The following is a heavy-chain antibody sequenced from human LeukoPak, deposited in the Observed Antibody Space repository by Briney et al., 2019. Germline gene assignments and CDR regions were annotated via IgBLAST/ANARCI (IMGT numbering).Heavy chain of an antibody. CDR2: ISPIFGPP. V-gene: IGHV1-69*13. J-gene: IGHJ4*02. D-gene: IGHD3-22*01. Sequence: ASVKVSCKASGGTFSIYAMNWVRQAPGQGLEWMGRISPIFGPPTYAQEFQGRVTITADESSTTAYMELSGLRSEDTAVYYCATDASIYDSRGYYYLWWGQGTLVTVSS. CDR3: ATDASIYDSRGYYYLW. CDR1: GGTFSIYA.